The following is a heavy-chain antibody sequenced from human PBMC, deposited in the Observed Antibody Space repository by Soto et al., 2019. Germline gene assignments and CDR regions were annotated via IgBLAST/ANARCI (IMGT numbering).Heavy chain of an antibody. CDR1: GGSISSGGYY. J-gene: IGHJ5*02. CDR2: IYYSGST. V-gene: IGHV4-31*03. Sequence: SETLSLTCTVSGGSISSGGYYWSWICQHPGKGLEWIGYIYYSGSTYYNPSLKSRVTISVDTSKNQFSLKLSSVTAADTAVYYCAREILSYCGGDCYSNWFDPWGQGTLVTVSS. CDR3: AREILSYCGGDCYSNWFDP. D-gene: IGHD2-21*02.